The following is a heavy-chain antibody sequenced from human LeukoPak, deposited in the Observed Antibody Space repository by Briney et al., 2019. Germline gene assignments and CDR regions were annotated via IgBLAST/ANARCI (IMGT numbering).Heavy chain of an antibody. J-gene: IGHJ4*02. CDR2: VSLSGLT. Sequence: SGTLSLTCGVSGGSITCTNWWSWVRQPPGQGLEWIGEVSLSGLTNYNPTLNSRVIMALDTSKNHLSLNLTSVTAADTAVYFCSRENGACSPFVYWGQGTLVTVPS. CDR1: GGSITCTNW. CDR3: SRENGACSPFVY. V-gene: IGHV4-4*02. D-gene: IGHD2-15*01.